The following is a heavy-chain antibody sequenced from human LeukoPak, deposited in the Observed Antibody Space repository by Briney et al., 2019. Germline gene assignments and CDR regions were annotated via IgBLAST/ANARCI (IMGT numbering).Heavy chain of an antibody. V-gene: IGHV4-39*07. CDR3: ARYLYYGDYAFRY. CDR2: INHSGST. Sequence: SETLSLTCTVSGGSISSSSYYWGWIRQPPGKGLEWIGEINHSGSTYYNPSLKSRVTISVDTSKNQFSLKLSSVTAADTAVYYCARYLYYGDYAFRYWGQGTLVTVSS. J-gene: IGHJ4*02. D-gene: IGHD4-17*01. CDR1: GGSISSSSYY.